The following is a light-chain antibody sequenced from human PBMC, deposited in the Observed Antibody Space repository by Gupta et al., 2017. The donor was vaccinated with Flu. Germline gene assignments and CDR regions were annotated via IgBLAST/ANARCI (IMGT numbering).Light chain of an antibody. CDR2: DVS. CDR3: TSYAGSSEGV. J-gene: IGLJ3*02. V-gene: IGLV2-8*01. CDR1: SCDIGSYND. Sequence: SVSISCTGTSCDIGSYNDVSWYQQHPGTAPHLIYYDVSQRPSGVPDRFAGSYAGTTAFLTASRLQAEDEAYYYCTSYAGSSEGVFGGGTELTVL.